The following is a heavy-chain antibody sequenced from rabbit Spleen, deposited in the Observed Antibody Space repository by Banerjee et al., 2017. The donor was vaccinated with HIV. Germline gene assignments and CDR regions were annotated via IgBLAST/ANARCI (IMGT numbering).Heavy chain of an antibody. CDR2: IDPVFGIA. CDR3: ARDGAGGSYFAL. V-gene: IGHV1S28*01. Sequence: QSLEESGGDLVKPGAPLTLTCTASGFTLSSYYMNWVRQAPGKGLEWIGYIDPVFGIAYYANWVNGRFSISRENAQNTVFLQMTSLTAADTATYFCARDGAGGSYFALWGPGTLVTVS. CDR1: GFTLSSYY. J-gene: IGHJ4*01. D-gene: IGHD8-1*01.